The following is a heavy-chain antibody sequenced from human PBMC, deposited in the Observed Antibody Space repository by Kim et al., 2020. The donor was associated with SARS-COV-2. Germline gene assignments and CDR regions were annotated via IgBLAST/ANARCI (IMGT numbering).Heavy chain of an antibody. V-gene: IGHV3-30-3*01. D-gene: IGHD3-22*01. CDR2: ISYDGSNK. J-gene: IGHJ4*01. CDR3: ARALDYYDSSGYFDY. Sequence: GGSLRLSCAASGFTFSSYAMHWVRQAPGKGLEWVAVISYDGSNKYYADSVKGRFTISRDNSKNTLYLQMNSLRAEDTAVYYCARALDYYDSSGYFDYWG. CDR1: GFTFSSYA.